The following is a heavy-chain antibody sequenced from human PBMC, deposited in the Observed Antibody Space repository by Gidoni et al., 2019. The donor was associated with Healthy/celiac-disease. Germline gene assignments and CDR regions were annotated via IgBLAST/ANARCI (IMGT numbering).Heavy chain of an antibody. V-gene: IGHV1-69*06. D-gene: IGHD2-21*02. CDR2: IIPIFGTA. CDR3: ASYYGGNSMNYHYGMDV. J-gene: IGHJ6*02. Sequence: QVQLVQSGAEVKKPGSSVKVSCKASGGTFSSYAISWVRQAPGQGLEWMGGIIPIFGTANYAQKFQGRVTITADKSTSTAYMELSSLRSEDTAVYYCASYYGGNSMNYHYGMDVWGQGTTVTVSS. CDR1: GGTFSSYA.